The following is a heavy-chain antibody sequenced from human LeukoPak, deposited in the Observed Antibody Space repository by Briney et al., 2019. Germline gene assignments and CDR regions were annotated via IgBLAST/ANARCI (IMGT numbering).Heavy chain of an antibody. CDR2: ISAGGGSR. CDR3: AKDGGYSANIYYMDV. CDR1: GFTFSSYA. Sequence: GGSLRLSCAASGFTFSSYAMSWVRQAPGKGLEWFSGISAGGGSRYYADFVEGRFTISRDNSKNTLYLEVNSLRAEDTAVYNCAKDGGYSANIYYMDVWGKGTTVTVSS. V-gene: IGHV3-23*01. D-gene: IGHD5-12*01. J-gene: IGHJ6*03.